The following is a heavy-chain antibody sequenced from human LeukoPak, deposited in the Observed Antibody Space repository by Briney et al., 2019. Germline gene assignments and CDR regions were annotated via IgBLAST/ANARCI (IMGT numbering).Heavy chain of an antibody. Sequence: GGSLRLSCAGSGFIFSSYWMSWVRQAPGKGLEWVANIKQDGSQIYYVDSVKGRFTISRDNAKNSLFLQMNSLRAEDTAVYYCARALRSGWLVIDYWGQGTLVTVSS. CDR1: GFIFSSYW. CDR3: ARALRSGWLVIDY. D-gene: IGHD6-19*01. CDR2: IKQDGSQI. V-gene: IGHV3-7*03. J-gene: IGHJ4*02.